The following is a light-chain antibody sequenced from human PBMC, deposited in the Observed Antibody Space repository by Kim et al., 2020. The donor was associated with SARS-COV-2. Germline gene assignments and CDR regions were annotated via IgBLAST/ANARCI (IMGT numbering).Light chain of an antibody. CDR1: RSNIGADYD. CDR2: GNK. J-gene: IGLJ2*01. Sequence: GQTLTLSCTGSRSNIGADYDVHWYQHLPVTAPKLLIYGNKHRPSGVPDRFSGSKSGTSASLAITGLQAEDEATSYCKSYDNSLSVVFGGGTQLTVL. CDR3: KSYDNSLSVV. V-gene: IGLV1-40*01.